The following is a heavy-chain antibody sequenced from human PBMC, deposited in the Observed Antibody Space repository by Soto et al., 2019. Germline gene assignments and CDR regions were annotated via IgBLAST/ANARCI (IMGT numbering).Heavy chain of an antibody. D-gene: IGHD3-22*01. CDR2: IKEDGSEK. CDR3: ATGDYYDRRFDS. V-gene: IGHV3-7*03. J-gene: IGHJ4*02. CDR1: GFSFSSSW. Sequence: GGSLRLSCAASGFSFSSSWMNWVRQAPGKGLEWVADIKEDGSEKYYVDSLKGRFTISRDNAKNSLYLQMNSLRAEDTAVYYCATGDYYDRRFDSWGQGTLVTVSS.